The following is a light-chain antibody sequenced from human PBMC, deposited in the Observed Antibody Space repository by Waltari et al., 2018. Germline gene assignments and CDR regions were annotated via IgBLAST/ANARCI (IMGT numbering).Light chain of an antibody. V-gene: IGKV1-5*03. Sequence: DIQMTQSPSTLSASVGDRVTITCRASQSISSWLAWYQQKPGKAPKLLIYKASSLESGVPSRFSGSGSGTEFTLTISSLQTDDVATYYCQQYNTMPLTFGGGTKVEIK. CDR1: QSISSW. CDR3: QQYNTMPLT. CDR2: KAS. J-gene: IGKJ4*01.